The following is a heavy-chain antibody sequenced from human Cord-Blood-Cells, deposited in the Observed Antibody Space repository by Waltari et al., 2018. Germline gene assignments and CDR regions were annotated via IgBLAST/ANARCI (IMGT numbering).Heavy chain of an antibody. J-gene: IGHJ4*02. CDR3: AREPPEVAVGGSYYFDY. Sequence: QVQLVQSGAEVKKPGSSVKVPCKASGGTFSSYAISRVRQAPGQGLEWMGGIIPIFGTANYAQKFQGRVTITADESTSTAYMELSSLRSEDTAVYYCAREPPEVAVGGSYYFDYWGQGTLVTVSS. D-gene: IGHD6-19*01. CDR1: GGTFSSYA. V-gene: IGHV1-69*01. CDR2: IIPIFGTA.